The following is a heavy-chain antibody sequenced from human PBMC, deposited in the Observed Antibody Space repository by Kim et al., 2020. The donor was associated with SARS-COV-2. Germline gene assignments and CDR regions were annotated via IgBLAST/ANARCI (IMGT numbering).Heavy chain of an antibody. D-gene: IGHD6-19*01. CDR1: GYSFTTFA. CDR3: AREAVAGSFDH. Sequence: ASVKVSCKASGYSFTTFALYWVRRAPGQRLEWMGWINGGNGNTRYSQKFQARVSITRDTSATTAYLELSGLRSEDTAVYYCAREAVAGSFDHWGQGTLGTVSS. V-gene: IGHV1-3*01. J-gene: IGHJ4*02. CDR2: INGGNGNT.